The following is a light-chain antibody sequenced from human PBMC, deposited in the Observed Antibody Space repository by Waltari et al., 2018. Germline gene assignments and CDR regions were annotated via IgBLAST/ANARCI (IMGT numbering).Light chain of an antibody. V-gene: IGLV2-14*03. Sequence: QSALTQPASVSGSPGQAITISCTGIGSAIDGYDFVSWYQHHPGKAPQVIIYDVTNRPSGVSGRFCASTPANTASLTISGLQPEDEGANYCTSLTVDGVVLFGGGTQVTVL. CDR1: GSAIDGYDF. CDR2: DVT. CDR3: TSLTVDGVVL. J-gene: IGLJ3*02.